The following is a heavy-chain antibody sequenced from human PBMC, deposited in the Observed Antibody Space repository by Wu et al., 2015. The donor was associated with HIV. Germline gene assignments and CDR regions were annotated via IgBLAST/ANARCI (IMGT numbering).Heavy chain of an antibody. V-gene: IGHV1-8*01. Sequence: QVQLVQSGAEVKKPGASVKVSCKASGYTFTSYDINWVRQATGQGLEWMGWMNPNSGNTGYAQKFQGRVTMTRNSSITTAYMEVSSLRSEETAVYYCARGFGIAAAGSGWFDPWGQGTLVTVSS. CDR3: ARGFGIAAAGSGWFDP. D-gene: IGHD6-13*01. CDR1: GYTFTSYD. CDR2: MNPNSGNT. J-gene: IGHJ5*02.